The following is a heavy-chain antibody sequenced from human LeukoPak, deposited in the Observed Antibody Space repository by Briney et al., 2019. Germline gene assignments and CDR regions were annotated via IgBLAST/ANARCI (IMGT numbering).Heavy chain of an antibody. CDR2: ISHSRST. CDR1: VGFFSVYY. D-gene: IGHD3-3*01. CDR3: ARGGRIRVFGVVGCWFDP. V-gene: IGHV4-34*01. Sequence: PSDPLSLTCAVCVGFFSVYYWSWIRQPPGKGLECLGDISHSRSTNYNPSLKSRVTISGDTSKNQFYLKLSSVTAEDTAVYYCARGGRIRVFGVVGCWFDPWGQGTLVTVSS. J-gene: IGHJ5*02.